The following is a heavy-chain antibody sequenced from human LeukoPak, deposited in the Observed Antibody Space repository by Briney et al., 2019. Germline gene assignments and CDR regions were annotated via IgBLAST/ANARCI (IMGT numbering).Heavy chain of an antibody. J-gene: IGHJ4*02. V-gene: IGHV4-38-2*01. CDR3: ARQLPYYYDSSGYQRMIDY. D-gene: IGHD3-22*01. CDR1: GYSISSGYY. CDR2: IYHSGST. Sequence: PSETLSLTCAVSGYSISSGYYWGWIRQPPGKGLEWIGSIYHSGSTYYNPSLKSRVTISVDTSKNQFSLKLSSVTAADTTVYYCARQLPYYYDSSGYQRMIDYWGQGTLVTVSS.